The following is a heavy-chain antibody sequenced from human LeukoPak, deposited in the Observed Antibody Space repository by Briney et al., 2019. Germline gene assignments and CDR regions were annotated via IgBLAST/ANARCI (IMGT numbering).Heavy chain of an antibody. V-gene: IGHV3-48*04. CDR3: ARDNVGYYGMDV. CDR1: GFTFSSYS. CDR2: ISSSGSTI. J-gene: IGHJ6*02. Sequence: GGSLRLSCAASGFTFSSYSMTWVRQAPGKGLEWVSYISSSGSTIYYADSVKGRFTISRDNAKNSLYLQMNSLRAEDTAVYYCARDNVGYYGMDVWGQGTTVTVSS. D-gene: IGHD3-16*01.